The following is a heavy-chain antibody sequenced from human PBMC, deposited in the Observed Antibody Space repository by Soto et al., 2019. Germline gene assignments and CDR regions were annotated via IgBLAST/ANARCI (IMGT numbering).Heavy chain of an antibody. CDR1: GFTFSNYD. J-gene: IGHJ4*02. D-gene: IGHD2-2*01. Sequence: GGSLRLSCEVSGFTFSNYDMHWVCQAPGKALEWVTVISYDGSKKNYGDSVKGRFTISRDNSKNTLYLQMNSLRGEDTAVYYCAKDSGQLPPYFDYWGQGTLVTVSS. CDR2: ISYDGSKK. V-gene: IGHV3-30*18. CDR3: AKDSGQLPPYFDY.